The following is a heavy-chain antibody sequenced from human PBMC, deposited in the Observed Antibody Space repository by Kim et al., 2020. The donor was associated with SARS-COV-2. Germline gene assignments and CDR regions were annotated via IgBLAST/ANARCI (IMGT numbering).Heavy chain of an antibody. CDR3: ARAKYYYDSKGTWWFDY. Sequence: GGSLRLSCAASGFTFSSYDMHWVRQATGKGLEWVSAIGTAGDTYYPGSVKGRFTISRENAKNSLYLQMNSLRAGDTAVYYCARAKYYYDSKGTWWFDYWGQGTLVTVSS. D-gene: IGHD3-22*01. V-gene: IGHV3-13*04. CDR2: IGTAGDT. CDR1: GFTFSSYD. J-gene: IGHJ4*02.